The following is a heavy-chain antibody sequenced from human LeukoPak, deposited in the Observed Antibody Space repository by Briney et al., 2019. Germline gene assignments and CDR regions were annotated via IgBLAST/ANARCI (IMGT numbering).Heavy chain of an antibody. J-gene: IGHJ4*02. CDR2: ISYDGSNK. CDR3: AKDGGGGLDY. V-gene: IGHV3-30*18. Sequence: GGSLRLSCAASGFTFSSYGMHWVRQAPGKGLEWVAVISYDGSNKYYADSVKGRFNISRDNYKNTLYLQMNSLRAEDTAVYYCAKDGGGGLDYWGQGTLVTVSS. D-gene: IGHD3-16*01. CDR1: GFTFSSYG.